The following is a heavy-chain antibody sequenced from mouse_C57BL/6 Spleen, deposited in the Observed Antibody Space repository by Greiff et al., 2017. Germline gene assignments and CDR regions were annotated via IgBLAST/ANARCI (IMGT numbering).Heavy chain of an antibody. J-gene: IGHJ2*01. CDR2: INPNNGGT. CDR3: ARLVGRGYYFDY. D-gene: IGHD1-1*02. Sequence: EVQLQQSGPELVKPGASVKMSCKASGYTFTDYNMHWVKQSHGKSLEWIGYINPNNGGTSYNQKFKGKATLTVNKSSSTAYMELRSLTSEDSAVYYCARLVGRGYYFDYWGQGTTLTVSS. V-gene: IGHV1-22*01. CDR1: GYTFTDYN.